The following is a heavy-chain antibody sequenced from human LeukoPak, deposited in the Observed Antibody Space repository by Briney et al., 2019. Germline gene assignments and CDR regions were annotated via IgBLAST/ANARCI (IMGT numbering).Heavy chain of an antibody. J-gene: IGHJ4*02. CDR2: IYSSGST. V-gene: IGHV4-39*07. Sequence: SETLSLTCSVSGASISSGSNYWGWIRQPPGKTLEWIGSIYSSGSTYYNPSLKSRVIIIIDTPKNHFSLTLSSVTAADTAVYFCARGAEYYAIWRGYAGYSDYWGQEISVTVSS. D-gene: IGHD3-3*01. CDR1: GASISSGSNY. CDR3: ARGAEYYAIWRGYAGYSDY.